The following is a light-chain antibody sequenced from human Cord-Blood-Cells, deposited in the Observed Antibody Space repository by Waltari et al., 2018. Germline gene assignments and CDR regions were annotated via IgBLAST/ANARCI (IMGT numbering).Light chain of an antibody. Sequence: DTQMTQSPSSLSASVGDRVTITCRASQSISSYLNWYQQKPGKAPKLLIYAASSLQSGVPSRFSGSGSGTDFTLTISSLQPEDFATYYCQQSYSTFSWTFGQGTKVEIK. V-gene: IGKV1-39*01. CDR1: QSISSY. CDR3: QQSYSTFSWT. J-gene: IGKJ1*01. CDR2: AAS.